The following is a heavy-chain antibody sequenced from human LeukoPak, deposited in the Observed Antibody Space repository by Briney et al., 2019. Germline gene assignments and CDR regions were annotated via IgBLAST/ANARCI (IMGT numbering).Heavy chain of an antibody. CDR2: INPSGGST. D-gene: IGHD3-22*01. J-gene: IGHJ4*02. Sequence: ASVKVSCKASGYTFTSYYKHWVRQAPGQGLEWMGIINPSGGSTSYAQKFQGRVTMTRDMSTSTAYMELSRLRSDDTAVYYCARDVYVRISLYDSSGYYKILGLSSDYWGQGTLVTVSS. V-gene: IGHV1-46*01. CDR1: GYTFTSYY. CDR3: ARDVYVRISLYDSSGYYKILGLSSDY.